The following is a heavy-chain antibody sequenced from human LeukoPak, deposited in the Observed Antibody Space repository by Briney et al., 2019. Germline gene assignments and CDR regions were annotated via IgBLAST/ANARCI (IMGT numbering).Heavy chain of an antibody. CDR1: GYTFTDYY. V-gene: IGHV1-69-2*01. J-gene: IGHJ5*02. D-gene: IGHD3-10*01. CDR3: AESYPGVNNWFDP. CDR2: VDPEDGET. Sequence: ASVKVSCKVSGYTFTDYYMHWVQQAPGKGLEWMGLVDPEDGETIYAEKFQGRVTITADTSTDTAYMELSSLRSEDTAVCYCAESYPGVNNWFDPRGQGTLVTVSS.